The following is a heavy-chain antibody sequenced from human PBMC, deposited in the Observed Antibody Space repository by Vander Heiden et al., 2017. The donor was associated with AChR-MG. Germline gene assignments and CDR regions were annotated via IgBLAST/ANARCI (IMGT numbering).Heavy chain of an antibody. D-gene: IGHD3-10*01. CDR3: ARDRAGMNWFDP. CDR2: IYYSGST. J-gene: IGHJ5*02. Sequence: SWIRQHPGKGLEWIGYIYYSGSTYYNPSLKSRVTISVDTSKNQFSLKLSSVTAADTAVYYCARDRAGMNWFDPWGQGTLVTVSS. V-gene: IGHV4-31*02.